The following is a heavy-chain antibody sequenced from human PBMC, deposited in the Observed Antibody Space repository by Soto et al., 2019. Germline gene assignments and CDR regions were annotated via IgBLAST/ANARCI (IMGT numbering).Heavy chain of an antibody. J-gene: IGHJ4*02. Sequence: GGSLRLSCAASGFTFRSYAMHWVRQAPGKGLEWVAVIPYDDGYKKYYADSVKGRFTISRDNSKSTLYLQMNSLRAEDTAVYYCARDKRDTYGDYVDYWGQGTLVTVSS. CDR2: IPYDDGYKK. CDR3: ARDKRDTYGDYVDY. D-gene: IGHD4-17*01. V-gene: IGHV3-30-3*01. CDR1: GFTFRSYA.